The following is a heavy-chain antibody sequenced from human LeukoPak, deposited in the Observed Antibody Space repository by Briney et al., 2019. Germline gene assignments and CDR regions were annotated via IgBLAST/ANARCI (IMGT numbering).Heavy chain of an antibody. D-gene: IGHD5-12*01. CDR1: GFTFSSYW. CDR3: ARVKAGYSGYEPVDY. V-gene: IGHV3-74*01. CDR2: INSDGSST. Sequence: GGSLRLSCAASGFTFSSYWMHWVRQAPGKGLVWASGINSDGSSTTYADSVKGRFTISRDHAKNTLYLQMNSLRAEDTAVYYCARVKAGYSGYEPVDYWGQGTLVTVSS. J-gene: IGHJ4*02.